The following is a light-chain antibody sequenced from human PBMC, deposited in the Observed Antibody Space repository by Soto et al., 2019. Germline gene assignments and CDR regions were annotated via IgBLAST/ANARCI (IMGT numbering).Light chain of an antibody. V-gene: IGLV2-14*01. CDR1: SSDLGGYNY. J-gene: IGLJ1*01. CDR2: DVS. CDR3: YSYTTSSTYV. Sequence: QPVLTQPASVSGSPGQSITVSCTGTSSDLGGYNYVSWYQQHPGKAPKLMIYDVSNRPSGVSNRFSGSKSGNTASLTISGLQAEDEADYYCYSYTTSSTYVFGTGTKVTVL.